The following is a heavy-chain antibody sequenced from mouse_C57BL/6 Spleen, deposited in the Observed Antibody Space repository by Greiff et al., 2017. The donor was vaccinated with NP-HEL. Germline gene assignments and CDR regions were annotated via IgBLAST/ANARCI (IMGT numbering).Heavy chain of an antibody. Sequence: QVQLQQSGPELVKPGASVKISCKASGYAFSSSWMNWVKQRPGKGLEWIGRIYPGDGDTNYNGKFKGKATLTADKSSSTAYMQLSSLTSEDSAVYFCARDWHYAMDYWGQGTSVTVSS. CDR1: GYAFSSSW. CDR2: IYPGDGDT. V-gene: IGHV1-82*01. CDR3: ARDWHYAMDY. D-gene: IGHD4-1*01. J-gene: IGHJ4*01.